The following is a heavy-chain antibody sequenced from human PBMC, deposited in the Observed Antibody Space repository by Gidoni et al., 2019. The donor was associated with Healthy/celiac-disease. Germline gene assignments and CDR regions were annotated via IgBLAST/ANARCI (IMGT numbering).Heavy chain of an antibody. Sequence: QVQLQESGPGLVKPSQTLSLTCTVSGGSISSGGYYWSWIRQHPGKGLEWIGYIYYSGSTYYNPSLKSRVTISVDPSKNQFSLKLSSVTAADTAVYYCARGAPGGYFDWFPGGYGMDVWGQGTTVTVSS. CDR3: ARGAPGGYFDWFPGGYGMDV. CDR2: IYYSGST. J-gene: IGHJ6*02. CDR1: GGSISSGGYY. V-gene: IGHV4-31*03. D-gene: IGHD3-9*01.